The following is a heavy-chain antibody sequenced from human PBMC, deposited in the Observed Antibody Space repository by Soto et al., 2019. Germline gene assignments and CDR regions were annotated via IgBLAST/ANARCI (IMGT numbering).Heavy chain of an antibody. Sequence: GGSLRLSCAASGFTFSSYSMNWVRQAPGKGLEWVSYISGSSSTIYYADSVKGRFTISRENAKNSLYLQMNSLRAEDTAVYYATRSAYMDVWGKGTTVTVSS. D-gene: IGHD2-2*01. CDR2: ISGSSSTI. CDR1: GFTFSSYS. V-gene: IGHV3-48*01. CDR3: TRSAYMDV. J-gene: IGHJ6*03.